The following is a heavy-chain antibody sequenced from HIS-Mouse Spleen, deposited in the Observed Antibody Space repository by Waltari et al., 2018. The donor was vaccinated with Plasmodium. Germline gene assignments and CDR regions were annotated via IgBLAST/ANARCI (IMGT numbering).Heavy chain of an antibody. D-gene: IGHD6-6*01. J-gene: IGHJ6*02. CDR1: GYSISSGYY. Sequence: QVQLQESGPGLVKPSVTLSLTCTVSGYSISSGYYWGWIRQPPGKGLEWIGSIYHSGSTYYNPSLKSRVTISVDTSKNQFSLKLSSVTAADTAVYYCARAESSIAARHYYYYGMDVWGQGTTVTVSS. V-gene: IGHV4-38-2*02. CDR2: IYHSGST. CDR3: ARAESSIAARHYYYYGMDV.